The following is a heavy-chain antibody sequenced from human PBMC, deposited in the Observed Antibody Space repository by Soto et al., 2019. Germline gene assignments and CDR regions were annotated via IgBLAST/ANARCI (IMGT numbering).Heavy chain of an antibody. CDR2: IIPIFGTA. Sequence: ASVQVSCKASGGTFSSYAISWVRQAPGQGLEWMGGIIPIFGTADYAQKFQGRVTITADESTSTAYMELSSLRSEDTAVYYCASVETQRYYYGMDVWGQGTTVTVSS. J-gene: IGHJ6*02. CDR3: ASVETQRYYYGMDV. V-gene: IGHV1-69*13. CDR1: GGTFSSYA. D-gene: IGHD2-15*01.